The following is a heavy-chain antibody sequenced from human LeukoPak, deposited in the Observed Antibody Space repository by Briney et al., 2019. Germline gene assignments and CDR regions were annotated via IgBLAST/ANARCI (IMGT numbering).Heavy chain of an antibody. CDR2: IYYSGST. J-gene: IGHJ6*03. CDR3: ARDSKDIVVVPAAAGHPYYYYYYYMDV. D-gene: IGHD2-2*01. Sequence: SETLSLTCTVSGGSISSYYWSWIRQPPGKGLEWIGYIYYSGSTNYNPSLKSRVTMSVDTSKNQFSLKLSSVTAADTAVYYCARDSKDIVVVPAAAGHPYYYYYYYMDVWGKGTTVTVSS. V-gene: IGHV4-59*12. CDR1: GGSISSYY.